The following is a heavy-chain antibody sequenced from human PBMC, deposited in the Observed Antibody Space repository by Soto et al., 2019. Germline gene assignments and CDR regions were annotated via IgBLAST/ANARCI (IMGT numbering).Heavy chain of an antibody. D-gene: IGHD3-16*02. V-gene: IGHV4-30-2*01. J-gene: IGHJ4*02. CDR3: SRVGPGGGGGIVGY. Sequence: SETLSLTCAVSGGSISSGGYSWSWIRQPPGKGLEWIGYIYHSGSTYYNPSLKSRVTISVDRSKNQFSLKLSSVTAADTAVYYCSRVGPGGGGGIVGYWGQGTLVTVSS. CDR1: GGSISSGGYS. CDR2: IYHSGST.